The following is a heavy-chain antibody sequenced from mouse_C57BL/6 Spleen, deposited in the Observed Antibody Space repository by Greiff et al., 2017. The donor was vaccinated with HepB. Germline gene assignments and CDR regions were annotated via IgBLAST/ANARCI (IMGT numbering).Heavy chain of an antibody. CDR2: IYPGSGST. CDR1: GYTFTSYW. V-gene: IGHV1-55*01. D-gene: IGHD4-1*02. J-gene: IGHJ2*01. CDR3: ARCPNWDGLDY. Sequence: VQLQQSGAELVKPGASVKMSCKASGYTFTSYWITWVKQRPGQGLEWIGDIYPGSGSTNYNEKFKSKATLTVDTSSSTAYMQLSSLTSEDSAVYYCARCPNWDGLDYWGQGTTLTVSS.